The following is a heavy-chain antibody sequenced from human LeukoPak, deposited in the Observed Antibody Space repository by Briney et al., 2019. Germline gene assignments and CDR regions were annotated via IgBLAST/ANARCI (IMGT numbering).Heavy chain of an antibody. D-gene: IGHD3-10*01. CDR2: ISGSGGST. J-gene: IGHJ3*02. CDR3: AKVTYYGSGSYYNADAFDI. Sequence: GGSLRLSCAASGFTFSSYAMSWVRQAPGKGLEWVSAISGSGGSTYYADSVKGRFTISRDNSKNTLYLQMNSLRAEDTAVYYCAKVTYYGSGSYYNADAFDIWGQGTMVTVSS. CDR1: GFTFSSYA. V-gene: IGHV3-23*01.